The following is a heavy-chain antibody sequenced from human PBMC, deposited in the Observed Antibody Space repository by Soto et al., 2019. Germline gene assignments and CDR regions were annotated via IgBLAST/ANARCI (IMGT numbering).Heavy chain of an antibody. Sequence: QPGGSLRLSCAASGFTFSSYGMHWVRQAPGKGLEWVAVISYDGSNKYYADYVKGRFAISRDNSKNKLYLQMNSLRAEDTAVYYCAKDYYGSGSYQLRIDYWGQGTLVTVSS. CDR2: ISYDGSNK. CDR1: GFTFSSYG. CDR3: AKDYYGSGSYQLRIDY. J-gene: IGHJ4*02. V-gene: IGHV3-30*18. D-gene: IGHD3-10*01.